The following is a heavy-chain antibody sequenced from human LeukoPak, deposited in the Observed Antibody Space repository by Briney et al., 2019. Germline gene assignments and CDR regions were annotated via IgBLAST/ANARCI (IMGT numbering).Heavy chain of an antibody. J-gene: IGHJ2*01. Sequence: PSETLSLTCTVSGVSISSYYWSWLRQPAGKGLEWIGRIYTSGSTNYNPSLKSRVTMSVDTSKNQFSLKLSSVTAADTAVYYCARDQGAYCSSTSCYGWYSDLWGRGTLVTASS. CDR1: GVSISSYY. D-gene: IGHD2-2*01. V-gene: IGHV4-4*07. CDR3: ARDQGAYCSSTSCYGWYSDL. CDR2: IYTSGST.